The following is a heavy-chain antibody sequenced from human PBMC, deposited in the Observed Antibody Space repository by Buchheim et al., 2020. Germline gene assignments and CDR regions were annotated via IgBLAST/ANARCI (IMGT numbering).Heavy chain of an antibody. V-gene: IGHV3-30*01. CDR3: ARGEGYCSGGSCYSYFDY. Sequence: QVQLVESGGGVVQPGRSLRLSCAASGFSFSTYAIHWVRQAPGTGLELVAIISYDGSDKYYADSVKGRFTISRDNSKNTLSLQIHSLRAEDTAMYYCARGEGYCSGGSCYSYFDYWGQGTL. CDR2: ISYDGSDK. J-gene: IGHJ4*02. CDR1: GFSFSTYA. D-gene: IGHD2-15*01.